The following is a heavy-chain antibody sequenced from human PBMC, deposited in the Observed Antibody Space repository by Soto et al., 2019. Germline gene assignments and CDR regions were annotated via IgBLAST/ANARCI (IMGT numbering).Heavy chain of an antibody. CDR3: AGGPTQPPIPHWFDP. CDR1: GFTFSSYG. J-gene: IGHJ5*02. CDR2: ISYDGSNK. Sequence: GGSLRLSCAASGFTFSSYGMHWVRQAPGKGLEWVAVISYDGSNKYYADSVKGRFTISRDNSKNTLYLQMNSLRSEDTAVYYCAGGPTQPPIPHWFDPWGQGTLVTVS. D-gene: IGHD2-2*01. V-gene: IGHV3-30*03.